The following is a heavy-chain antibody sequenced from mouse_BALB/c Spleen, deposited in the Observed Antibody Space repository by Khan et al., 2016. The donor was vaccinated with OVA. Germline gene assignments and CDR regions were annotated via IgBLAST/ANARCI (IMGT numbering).Heavy chain of an antibody. CDR2: ISSGGKT. V-gene: IGHV5-6-5*01. CDR1: GFTFSNYA. CDR3: ARDDWFAY. Sequence: EVELVESGGGLVKPGGSLKLSCAASGFTFSNYAMSWVRQTPEKRLEWVASISSGGKTYYPDSMKGRFTISRDNARNILSLQMSSLRSEDTAMYYCARDDWFAYWGQGTLVTVSA. J-gene: IGHJ3*01.